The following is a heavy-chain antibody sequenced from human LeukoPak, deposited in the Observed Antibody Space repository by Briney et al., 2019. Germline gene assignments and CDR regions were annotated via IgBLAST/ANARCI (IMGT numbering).Heavy chain of an antibody. Sequence: GAPVKVSCKASGYTFTGYYMHWVRQAPGQGLEWMGRINPNSGGTNYAQKFQGRVTMTRDTSISTAYMELSRLRSDDTAVYYCARGGVITMVRGVMNVWGKGTTVTVSS. CDR2: INPNSGGT. CDR3: ARGGVITMVRGVMNV. V-gene: IGHV1-2*06. D-gene: IGHD3-10*01. CDR1: GYTFTGYY. J-gene: IGHJ6*04.